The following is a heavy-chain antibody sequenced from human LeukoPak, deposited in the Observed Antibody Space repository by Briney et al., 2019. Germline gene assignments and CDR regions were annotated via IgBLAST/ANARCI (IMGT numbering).Heavy chain of an antibody. V-gene: IGHV3-23*01. CDR1: GFSFNNYA. Sequence: GGSLRLSCVVSGFSFNNYAMNWVRQAPGKGLEWVSLIIGSSGTTFYADSVKGRFTISRDKSKSTLYLQMNSLRAEDTAVYYCAKGAYDYIEIAYFDYWGQGSLVTVSS. CDR3: AKGAYDYIEIAYFDY. CDR2: IIGSSGTT. D-gene: IGHD5-12*01. J-gene: IGHJ4*02.